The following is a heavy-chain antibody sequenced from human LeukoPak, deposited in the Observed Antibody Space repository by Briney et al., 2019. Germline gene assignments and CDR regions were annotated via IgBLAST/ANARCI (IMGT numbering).Heavy chain of an antibody. Sequence: XGSLRLSCAASGFTFSSNSMNWVRQAPGKGLEWVSYISSSSSTIYYADCVKGRFTISRDNAKNSLYLQMNSLRAEDTAVYYCARGAYYYEDWGQGTLVTVSS. D-gene: IGHD3-22*01. CDR1: GFTFSSNS. CDR3: ARGAYYYED. V-gene: IGHV3-48*01. J-gene: IGHJ4*02. CDR2: ISSSSSTI.